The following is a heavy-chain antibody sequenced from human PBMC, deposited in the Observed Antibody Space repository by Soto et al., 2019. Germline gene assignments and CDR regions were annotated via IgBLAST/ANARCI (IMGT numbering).Heavy chain of an antibody. J-gene: IGHJ4*02. CDR1: GFSLSTSGVG. D-gene: IGHD3-22*01. CDR3: ATRDTTSYYPKTFAY. Sequence: QITLKESGPTLVKPTETLTLTCSFSGFSLSTSGVGVGWIRQPPGKALEWLTLIYGHDDKRYSPSLKSRLTITKDPSKNQVVLTMTNMDPVDTATYYCATRDTTSYYPKTFAYWSQGTLVTVSS. V-gene: IGHV2-5*01. CDR2: IYGHDDK.